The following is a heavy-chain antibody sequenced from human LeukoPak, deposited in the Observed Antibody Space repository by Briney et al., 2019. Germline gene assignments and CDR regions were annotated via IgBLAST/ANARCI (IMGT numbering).Heavy chain of an antibody. CDR1: GFTFSSYA. J-gene: IGHJ3*02. V-gene: IGHV3-30-3*01. CDR3: ARGYSRAAFDI. CDR2: ISYDGSNK. Sequence: QPGRSLRLSCAASGFTFSSYALHWVRQAPGKGLDWVAVISYDGSNKYYADSVKGRFTISRDNSKNTLYLQMNSLRAEDTAVYYCARGYSRAAFDIWGQGTMVTVSS. D-gene: IGHD2-15*01.